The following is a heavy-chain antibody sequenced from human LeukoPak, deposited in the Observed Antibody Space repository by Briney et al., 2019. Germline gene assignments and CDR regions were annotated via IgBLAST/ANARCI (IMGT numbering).Heavy chain of an antibody. Sequence: GASVKVSCKASGGTFSSYAISWVRQAPGQGLEWMGRIIPILGIANYAQKFQGRVTITADKSTSTAYMELSSLRSEDTAVYYCARDKGDGDYERFDYWGQGTLVTVSS. V-gene: IGHV1-69*04. D-gene: IGHD4-17*01. CDR2: IIPILGIA. J-gene: IGHJ4*02. CDR1: GGTFSSYA. CDR3: ARDKGDGDYERFDY.